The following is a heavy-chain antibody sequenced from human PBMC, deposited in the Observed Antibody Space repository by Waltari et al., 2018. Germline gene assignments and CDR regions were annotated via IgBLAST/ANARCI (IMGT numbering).Heavy chain of an antibody. D-gene: IGHD6-13*01. CDR1: GYTITGSH. Sequence: QVQLVQSGAEVKKPGASVKVSCKASGYTITGSHKHSGRHAPGQGLEWMGWINPNSGGTNYAQKFQGRVTMTRDTSISTAYMELSRLRSDDTAVYYCARDRTYSSMPLWAFDIWGQGTMVTVSS. CDR2: INPNSGGT. J-gene: IGHJ3*02. CDR3: ARDRTYSSMPLWAFDI. V-gene: IGHV1-2*02.